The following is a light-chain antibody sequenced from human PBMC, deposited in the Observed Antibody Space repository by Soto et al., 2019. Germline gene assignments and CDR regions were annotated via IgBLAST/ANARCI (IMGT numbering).Light chain of an antibody. CDR1: QSVSSY. CDR3: QQRSNWPLT. CDR2: DAS. V-gene: IGKV3-11*01. Sequence: EIVLTLSPGTLSLSPGERATLSCRASQSVSSYLAWYQQKPGQAPRLLIYDASNRATGIPARFSGSGSGTDFTLTISSLEPEDFAVYYCQQRSNWPLTFGGGTKVDI. J-gene: IGKJ4*01.